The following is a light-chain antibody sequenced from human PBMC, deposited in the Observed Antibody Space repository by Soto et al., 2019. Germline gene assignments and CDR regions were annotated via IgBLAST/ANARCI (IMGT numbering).Light chain of an antibody. Sequence: IVLTHSPGTLSLSPWERATLSCRASQSVSSSYLAWYQQKPGQAPRLLIYDASSRATGIPDRFSGSGSGTDFTLTISRLEPEDFAVYYCQQYGSSPWTFGQGTKVDIK. CDR2: DAS. CDR1: QSVSSSY. J-gene: IGKJ1*01. V-gene: IGKV3-20*01. CDR3: QQYGSSPWT.